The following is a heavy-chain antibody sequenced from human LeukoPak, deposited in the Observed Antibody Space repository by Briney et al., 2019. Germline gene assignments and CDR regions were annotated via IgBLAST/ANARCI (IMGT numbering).Heavy chain of an antibody. J-gene: IGHJ4*02. CDR2: FDPEDGET. V-gene: IGHV1-24*01. CDR1: GYTLTELS. Sequence: ASVKDSCKVSGYTLTELSMHWVRQAPGKGLEWMGGFDPEDGETIYAQKFQGRVTMTEDTSTDTAYMELSSLRSEDTAVYYCATVDDYGSGNDYWGQGTLVTVSS. D-gene: IGHD3-10*01. CDR3: ATVDDYGSGNDY.